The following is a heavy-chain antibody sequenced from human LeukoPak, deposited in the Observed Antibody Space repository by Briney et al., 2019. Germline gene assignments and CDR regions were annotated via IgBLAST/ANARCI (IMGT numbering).Heavy chain of an antibody. V-gene: IGHV1-69*13. Sequence: SVKVSCKASGGTFSSYAISWVRQAPGQGLEWMGGIIPIFGTANYAQKFQGRVTITADESTSTAYMELSSLRSEDTAVHYCARTGIAVAGTQEYYYYYMDVWGKGTAVTISS. D-gene: IGHD6-19*01. CDR2: IIPIFGTA. J-gene: IGHJ6*03. CDR3: ARTGIAVAGTQEYYYYYMDV. CDR1: GGTFSSYA.